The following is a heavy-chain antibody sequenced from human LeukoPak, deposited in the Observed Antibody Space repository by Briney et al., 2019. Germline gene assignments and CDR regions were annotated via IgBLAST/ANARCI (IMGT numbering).Heavy chain of an antibody. J-gene: IGHJ3*02. D-gene: IGHD4-17*01. CDR2: IKQDGSEK. Sequence: PGGSLRLSCAASGFTFSSYWMSWVRQAPGKGLEWVANIKQDGSEKYYVDSVKGRFTISRDNAKNSLYLQMNSLRAEDTALYYCAKAHLRGLGDYPNDAFDIWGQGTMVTVSS. CDR1: GFTFSSYW. CDR3: AKAHLRGLGDYPNDAFDI. V-gene: IGHV3-7*03.